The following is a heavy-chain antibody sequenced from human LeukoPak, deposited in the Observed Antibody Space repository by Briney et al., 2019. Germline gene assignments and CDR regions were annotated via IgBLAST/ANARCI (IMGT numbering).Heavy chain of an antibody. CDR1: GFTFNIYS. J-gene: IGHJ3*02. V-gene: IGHV3-48*01. D-gene: IGHD6-13*01. Sequence: GGSLRLSCAASGFTFNIYSMDWVRQAPGKGLEWVSYISSSSSTIDYADSVKGRFTISRDNAKNSLFLQMNSLRAEDTAVYYCARLAAAGTGDAFEIWGQGTMVTVSS. CDR2: ISSSSSTI. CDR3: ARLAAAGTGDAFEI.